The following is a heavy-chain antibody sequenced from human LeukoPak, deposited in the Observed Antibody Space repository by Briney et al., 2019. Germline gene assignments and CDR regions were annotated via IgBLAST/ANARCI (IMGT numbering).Heavy chain of an antibody. Sequence: SETLSLTCTVSGGSISSHYWSWIRQPPGKGLEWIGYIYYSGSTNYNPSLKSRVTISVDTSKNQYSLKLGSVTAADSAVDYCARVAGWFDPWGQGTLVTVSS. CDR1: GGSISSHY. J-gene: IGHJ5*02. D-gene: IGHD6-13*01. CDR2: IYYSGST. V-gene: IGHV4-59*11. CDR3: ARVAGWFDP.